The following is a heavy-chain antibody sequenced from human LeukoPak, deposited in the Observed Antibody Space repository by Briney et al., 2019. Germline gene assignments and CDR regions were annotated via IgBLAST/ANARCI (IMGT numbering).Heavy chain of an antibody. CDR2: IWYDGSNK. D-gene: IGHD2-2*01. J-gene: IGHJ4*02. CDR3: ARGFGGYCSSTSCLVTIDY. Sequence: PGGSLRLSCAASGFTFSSYGMHWVRQAPGKGLEWVAVIWYDGSNKYYADSVKGRFTISRDNSKNTLYLQMNSLRAEDTAVYYCARGFGGYCSSTSCLVTIDYWGQGIPVTVSS. CDR1: GFTFSSYG. V-gene: IGHV3-33*01.